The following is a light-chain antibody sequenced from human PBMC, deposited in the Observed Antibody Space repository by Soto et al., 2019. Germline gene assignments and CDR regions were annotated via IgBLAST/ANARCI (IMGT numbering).Light chain of an antibody. CDR3: QQYYSTPIT. CDR2: WAS. CDR1: LSVLYSSNYKNY. Sequence: DIVMTQSPDSLAVSLGERATINCKSSLSVLYSSNYKNYLAWYQQKPGQPPKLLIYWASTRESGVPDRFTGSGAGTDFTLTISSLQAEDVAVYYFQQYYSTPITFGQGTRLEIK. V-gene: IGKV4-1*01. J-gene: IGKJ5*01.